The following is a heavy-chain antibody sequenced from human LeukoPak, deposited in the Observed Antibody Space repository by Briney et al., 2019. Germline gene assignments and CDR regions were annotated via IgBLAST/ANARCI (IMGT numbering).Heavy chain of an antibody. D-gene: IGHD1-26*01. CDR2: ISAYNGNT. V-gene: IGHV1-18*01. J-gene: IGHJ1*01. Sequence: ASVKVSCTASGYTFTSYGISWVRQAPGQGLEWMGWISAYNGNTNYAQKLQGRVTMTTDTSTSAAYMELRSLRSDDTAVYYCARDLSGSYSGYFQHWGQGTLVTVSS. CDR1: GYTFTSYG. CDR3: ARDLSGSYSGYFQH.